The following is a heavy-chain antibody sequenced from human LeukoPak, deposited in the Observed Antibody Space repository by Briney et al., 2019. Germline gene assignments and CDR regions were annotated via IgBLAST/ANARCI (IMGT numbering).Heavy chain of an antibody. CDR1: GFTFSSYA. V-gene: IGHV3-23*01. Sequence: GGSLRLSCAASGFTFSSYAMDWVRQAPGKGLEWDSGITGSGGKTFYADSVKGRFTISRDNSKNTLYLQMNSLKAEDTAIYYCAKDGWREGTGNFDYWGQGTLVTVSS. J-gene: IGHJ4*02. D-gene: IGHD2-8*02. CDR3: AKDGWREGTGNFDY. CDR2: ITGSGGKT.